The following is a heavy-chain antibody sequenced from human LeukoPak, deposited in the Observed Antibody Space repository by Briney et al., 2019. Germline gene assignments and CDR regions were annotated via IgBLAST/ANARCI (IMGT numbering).Heavy chain of an antibody. D-gene: IGHD3-22*01. CDR3: ARTGYYYYDYYYGMDV. Sequence: LSETLSLTCAVYGGSFSGYYWSWIRQPPGKGLEWIGYIYYSGSTNYNPSLKSRVTISVDTSKNQFSLKLSSVTAADTAVYYCARTGYYYYDYYYGMDVWGQGTTVTVSS. CDR2: IYYSGST. CDR1: GGSFSGYY. V-gene: IGHV4-59*01. J-gene: IGHJ6*02.